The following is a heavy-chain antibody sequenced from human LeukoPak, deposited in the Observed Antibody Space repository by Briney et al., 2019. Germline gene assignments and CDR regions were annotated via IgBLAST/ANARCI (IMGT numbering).Heavy chain of an antibody. V-gene: IGHV5-51*01. CDR2: IHPGNSEN. J-gene: IGHJ4*02. CDR3: ARRLSSIAASAANDY. CDR1: GYSFSSYW. D-gene: IGHD6-13*01. Sequence: GESLWISCQGSGYSFSSYWIHWVRQMPGNGLESMGIIHPGNSENTYSPSFQGQVTMSVDKSINTAYLQWSSLKASDTAMYYCARRLSSIAASAANDYWGQGTLVTVSS.